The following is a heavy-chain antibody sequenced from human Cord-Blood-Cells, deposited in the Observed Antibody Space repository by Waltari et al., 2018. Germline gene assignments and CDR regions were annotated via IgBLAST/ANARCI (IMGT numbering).Heavy chain of an antibody. Sequence: QLQLQESGPGLVKPSETLSLTCTVSGGSISSSSYYWGWIRQPPGKGLEWIGSIYYSGSTYYNPSLKSRVTISVDTSKNQFSRKLSSVTAADTAVYYCASPGYCSSTSCWYFDLWGRGTLVTVSS. CDR1: GGSISSSSYY. CDR3: ASPGYCSSTSCWYFDL. CDR2: IYYSGST. J-gene: IGHJ2*01. D-gene: IGHD2-2*01. V-gene: IGHV4-39*01.